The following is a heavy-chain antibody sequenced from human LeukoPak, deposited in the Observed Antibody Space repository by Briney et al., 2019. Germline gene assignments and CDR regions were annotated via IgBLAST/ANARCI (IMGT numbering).Heavy chain of an antibody. CDR3: ARENITGTTGFDY. CDR1: GYTFTDFA. J-gene: IGHJ4*02. D-gene: IGHD1-7*01. CDR2: INPGSGDT. Sequence: GASVKVFCKASGYTFTDFALHWVRQAPGQSLEWMGWINPGSGDTKSSQKFRDRVTITRDTSTSTVYMELSSLRSEDTAVYYCARENITGTTGFDYWGQGILVTVSS. V-gene: IGHV1-3*01.